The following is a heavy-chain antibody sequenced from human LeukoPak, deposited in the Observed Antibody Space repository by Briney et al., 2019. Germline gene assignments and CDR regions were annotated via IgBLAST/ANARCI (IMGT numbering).Heavy chain of an antibody. D-gene: IGHD2-2*01. CDR3: TTDRYCSSTTCPGAFDH. J-gene: IGHJ4*02. CDR1: GFTFSNGW. V-gene: IGHV3-15*01. CDR2: IKSKTDGRTT. Sequence: KSGGSLRLSCAASGFTFSNGWMSWVRQAPGKGLEWVGRIKSKTDGRTTEYAAPVKGRFTISRDDSKNTLYLQMNSLKTEDTAVYYCTTDRYCSSTTCPGAFDHWGQGTLVTVSS.